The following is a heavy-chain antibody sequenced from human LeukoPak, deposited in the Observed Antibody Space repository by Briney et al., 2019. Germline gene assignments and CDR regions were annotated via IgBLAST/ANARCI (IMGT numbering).Heavy chain of an antibody. CDR2: INQDGSEK. Sequence: QPGGSLRLSCAVSGFTFSSYWMNWVRQAPGKGLEWVANINQDGSEKYYVDSVKGRFTISRDNAKNSLYLQMNSLRAEDTAMYYCARVTGDTSSYRPCNYWGQGTPVTVSS. V-gene: IGHV3-7*01. CDR1: GFTFSSYW. CDR3: ARVTGDTSSYRPCNY. D-gene: IGHD3-22*01. J-gene: IGHJ4*02.